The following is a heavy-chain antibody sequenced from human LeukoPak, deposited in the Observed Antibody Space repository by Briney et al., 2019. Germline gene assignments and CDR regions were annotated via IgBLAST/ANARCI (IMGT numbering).Heavy chain of an antibody. Sequence: PSETLSLTCTVSGGSFSSGSYYWSWIRQPPGKGLEWIGYIYYSGSTNYNPSLKSRVTISVDTSKNQFSLKLSSVTAADTAVYYCARATSSGYSDAFDIWGQGTMVTVSS. J-gene: IGHJ3*02. CDR1: GGSFSSGSYY. CDR2: IYYSGST. CDR3: ARATSSGYSDAFDI. V-gene: IGHV4-61*01. D-gene: IGHD3-22*01.